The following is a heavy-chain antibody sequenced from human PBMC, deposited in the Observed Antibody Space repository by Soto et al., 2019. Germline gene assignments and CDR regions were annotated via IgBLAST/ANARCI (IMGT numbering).Heavy chain of an antibody. V-gene: IGHV3-48*01. CDR1: GFTFSTYS. CDR3: ARFIGYCSGASCYFDY. Sequence: GGSLRLSCAGSGFTFSTYSMNWVRQAPGKGLEWLSYISASGGTIYYADSVKGRFTISRDNAKNSLYLQMSGLRAEDTAVYYCARFIGYCSGASCYFDYWGRGALVTVSS. CDR2: ISASGGTI. D-gene: IGHD2-15*01. J-gene: IGHJ4*02.